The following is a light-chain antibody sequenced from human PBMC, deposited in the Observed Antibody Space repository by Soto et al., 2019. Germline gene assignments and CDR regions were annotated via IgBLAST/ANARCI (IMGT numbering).Light chain of an antibody. CDR2: DVS. Sequence: QSVLTQPASVSGSPGQSITISCTGTSNDVGGYNFVSWYQQHPGKAPKLIIYDVSNRPSGVSNRFSGSKSGNTASLTISGLQAEDEADYYSSSYTPSATPFVFGTGTKVTVL. CDR1: SNDVGGYNF. J-gene: IGLJ1*01. CDR3: SSYTPSATPFV. V-gene: IGLV2-14*03.